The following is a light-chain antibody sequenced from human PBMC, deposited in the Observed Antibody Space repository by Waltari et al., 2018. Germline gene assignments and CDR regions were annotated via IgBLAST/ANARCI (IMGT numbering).Light chain of an antibody. CDR2: KIE. Sequence: QSVLTQPPSVSGTPGQTVTISCSGSTSNIGMNYVYWYQQLPGMAPKLLISKIEQRPSGVPDRFSGSKSGTSASLTISGLRSEDEADYYCAAWDDSLRVFGGGTKLTVL. CDR1: TSNIGMNY. CDR3: AAWDDSLRV. V-gene: IGLV1-47*01. J-gene: IGLJ3*02.